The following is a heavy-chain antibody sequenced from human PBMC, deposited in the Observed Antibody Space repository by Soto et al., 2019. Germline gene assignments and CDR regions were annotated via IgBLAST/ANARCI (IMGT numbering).Heavy chain of an antibody. V-gene: IGHV3-30-3*01. CDR1: GFTFSSYA. CDR3: ARDQIQLWFSDY. CDR2: ISYDGSNK. J-gene: IGHJ4*02. D-gene: IGHD5-18*01. Sequence: PGGSLRLSCAASGFTFSSYAMHWVRQAPGKGLEWVAVISYDGSNKYYADSVKGRFTISRDNSKNTLYLQMNSLRAEDTAVYYCARDQIQLWFSDYWGQGTLVTVSS.